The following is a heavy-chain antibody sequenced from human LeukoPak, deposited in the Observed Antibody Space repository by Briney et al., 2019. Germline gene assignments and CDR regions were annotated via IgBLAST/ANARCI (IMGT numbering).Heavy chain of an antibody. Sequence: GGSLRLSCTASGFTFSSYAMSWVRQAPGKGLEWVSAISGSGGSAYYADSVKGRFTISRDNSKNTLYLQMNSLRAEDTAVYYCAKNSYGFFVGHFDPWGPGTLVTVSS. CDR2: ISGSGGSA. CDR3: AKNSYGFFVGHFDP. D-gene: IGHD3-3*01. V-gene: IGHV3-23*01. J-gene: IGHJ5*02. CDR1: GFTFSSYA.